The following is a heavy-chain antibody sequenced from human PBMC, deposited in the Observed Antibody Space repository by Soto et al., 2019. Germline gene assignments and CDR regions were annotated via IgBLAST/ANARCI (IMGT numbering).Heavy chain of an antibody. Sequence: SQTLSLTCAISGDSVSSNSAAWNWIRQSSSRGLEWLGRTYYRSKWYNDYAVSVKSRITINPDTSKNQFSLQLNSVTPEDTAVYYCASSSMIVVVITGPFDYWGQGTLVTVSS. V-gene: IGHV6-1*01. CDR2: TYYRSKWYN. CDR1: GDSVSSNSAA. D-gene: IGHD3-22*01. CDR3: ASSSMIVVVITGPFDY. J-gene: IGHJ4*02.